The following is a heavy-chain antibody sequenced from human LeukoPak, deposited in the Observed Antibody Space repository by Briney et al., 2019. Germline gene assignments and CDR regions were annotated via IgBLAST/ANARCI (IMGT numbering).Heavy chain of an antibody. CDR2: FCSRGGRT. J-gene: IGHJ5*02. CDR1: VFIFCEHA. CDR3: ARDPVRQGGSKNYHANWLDP. D-gene: IGHD3-10*01. V-gene: IGHV3-64*02. Sequence: AGGSLRLSCAASVFIFCEHAGNGGRQARGGGVECGSAFCSRGGRTHYTDSVRGRFTISRDKSKNTLSLQMGRLRAEDRAVFYCARDPVRQGGSKNYHANWLDPWGQGTLVTVSS.